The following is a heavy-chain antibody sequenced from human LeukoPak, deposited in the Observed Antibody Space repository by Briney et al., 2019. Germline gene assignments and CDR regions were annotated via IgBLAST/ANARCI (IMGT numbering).Heavy chain of an antibody. CDR3: ARGGEYGSGSYQLTNWFDP. J-gene: IGHJ5*02. Sequence: SETLSLTCTVSGGSISSGGYYWSWIRQHPGKGLEWIGYIYYSGSTYYNPSLKSRVTISVDTSKNQFSLKLSSVTAADTAVYYCARGGEYGSGSYQLTNWFDPWGQGTLVTVS. CDR2: IYYSGST. D-gene: IGHD3-10*01. CDR1: GGSISSGGYY. V-gene: IGHV4-31*03.